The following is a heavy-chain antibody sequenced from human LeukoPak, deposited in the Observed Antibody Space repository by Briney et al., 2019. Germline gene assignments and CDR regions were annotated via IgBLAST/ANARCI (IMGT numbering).Heavy chain of an antibody. CDR2: IYRDENT. CDR1: GFTVSSNS. CDR3: TREDRSRGIFDI. V-gene: IGHV3-53*01. J-gene: IGHJ3*02. Sequence: PGGSLRLSCAASGFTVSSNSMSWVRQAPGKGLEWVSAIYRDENTFYAGSVQGRLTISRDNSKNTLYLQMNSLRVEDTAVYYCTREDRSRGIFDIWGQGTMVIVSS. D-gene: IGHD3-10*01.